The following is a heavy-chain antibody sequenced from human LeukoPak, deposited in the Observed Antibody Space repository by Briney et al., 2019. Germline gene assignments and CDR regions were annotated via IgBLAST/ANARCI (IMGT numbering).Heavy chain of an antibody. CDR3: AISQEMATIRLDY. CDR2: IIPISGTA. V-gene: IGHV1-69*13. Sequence: SVKVSCKASGGTFSSYGISWVRQAPGQGLEWMGGIIPISGTAKYAQKFQGRVTITADESTSTAYMELSSLRSEDTAVYYCAISQEMATIRLDYWGQGTLVTVSS. D-gene: IGHD5-24*01. J-gene: IGHJ4*02. CDR1: GGTFSSYG.